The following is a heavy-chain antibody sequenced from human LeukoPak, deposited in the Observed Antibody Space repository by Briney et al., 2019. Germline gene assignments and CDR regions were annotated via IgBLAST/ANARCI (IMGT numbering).Heavy chain of an antibody. J-gene: IGHJ4*02. CDR3: AICDSRYSGPAGGAFDY. Sequence: VSAIRGCDGDTFYADSVKSRYTISRDNSKITLSPHMKTLSAEDTSVYQCAICDSRYSGPAGGAFDYWGQGTLVTVSS. D-gene: IGHD5-12*01. CDR2: IRGCDGDT. V-gene: IGHV3-23*01.